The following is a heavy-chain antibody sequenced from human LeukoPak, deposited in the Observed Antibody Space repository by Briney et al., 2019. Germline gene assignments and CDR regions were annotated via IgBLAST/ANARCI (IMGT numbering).Heavy chain of an antibody. Sequence: PGGSLRLSCAASGFTFSSYEMNWVRQAPGKGLEWVSYISTSGNTRYYAGSVKGRFTISRDNAKNSLYLQMNRLRVEDTAVYYCARELSGTTSYYFDYWGQGPLVTVSS. V-gene: IGHV3-48*03. CDR2: ISTSGNTR. D-gene: IGHD1-7*01. CDR3: ARELSGTTSYYFDY. J-gene: IGHJ4*02. CDR1: GFTFSSYE.